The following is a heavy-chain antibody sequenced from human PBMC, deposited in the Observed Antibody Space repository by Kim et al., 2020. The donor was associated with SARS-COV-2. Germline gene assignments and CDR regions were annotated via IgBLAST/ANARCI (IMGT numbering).Heavy chain of an antibody. CDR2: ISGSGTTI. D-gene: IGHD4-17*01. V-gene: IGHV3-11*01. J-gene: IGHJ3*02. Sequence: GGSLRLSCAASGFIFSDYYMSWIRQAPEKGLEWVSYISGSGTTIHYTDSVKGRFTISRDNAKNSLYLQMNSLRAEATAVYYCSRGGNYGGNSLAFDIWGQGTMVTVSS. CDR1: GFIFSDYY. CDR3: SRGGNYGGNSLAFDI.